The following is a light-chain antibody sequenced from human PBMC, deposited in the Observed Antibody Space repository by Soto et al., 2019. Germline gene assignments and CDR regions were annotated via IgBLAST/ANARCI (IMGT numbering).Light chain of an antibody. Sequence: QSALTQPPSVSGAPGQRVTLSCTGSSSNIGAGYDVHWYQQLPGTAPKLLIYGNSNRPSGVPDRFSGSKSGTSASLAITGLQAEDEADYYCQSYDSSLKVFGGGTKVTVL. V-gene: IGLV1-40*01. CDR2: GNS. CDR1: SSNIGAGYD. CDR3: QSYDSSLKV. J-gene: IGLJ2*01.